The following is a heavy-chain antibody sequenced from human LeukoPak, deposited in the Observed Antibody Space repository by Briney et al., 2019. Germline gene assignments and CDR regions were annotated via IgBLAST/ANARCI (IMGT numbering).Heavy chain of an antibody. CDR3: ASPYCGGDCYPDAFDI. CDR1: GFTVSSNY. D-gene: IGHD2-21*02. V-gene: IGHV3-53*01. CDR2: IYSGGST. J-gene: IGHJ3*02. Sequence: PGGSPRLSCAASGFTVSSNYMSWVRQAPGKGLEWVSVIYSGGSTYYADSVKGRFTISRDNSKNALYLQMNSLRAEDTAVYYCASPYCGGDCYPDAFDIWGQGTMVTVSS.